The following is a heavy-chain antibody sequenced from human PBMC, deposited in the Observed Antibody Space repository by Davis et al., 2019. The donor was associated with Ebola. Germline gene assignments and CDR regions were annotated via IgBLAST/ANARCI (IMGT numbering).Heavy chain of an antibody. CDR3: AREQPCGGSCYSFLDS. CDR1: GFTFGDYS. Sequence: PAGSLTLSCAASGFTFGDYSMSWVRQAPGKGLEWVSTISRAGESTYYGDSVRGRFTISRDNSMNTVYVQMYSLRADDTAVYYCAREQPCGGSCYSFLDSWGQGTLVTVSS. V-gene: IGHV3-23*01. J-gene: IGHJ4*02. CDR2: ISRAGEST. D-gene: IGHD2-15*01.